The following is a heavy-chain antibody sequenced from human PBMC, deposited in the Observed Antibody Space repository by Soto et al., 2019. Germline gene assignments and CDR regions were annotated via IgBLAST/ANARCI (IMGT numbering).Heavy chain of an antibody. CDR1: GYTFTNYW. Sequence: GESLKISCKGSGYTFTNYWIGWVRQMPGKGLEWMGTIQPGDSDTRYSPSFQGQVTISADKSISTAYLQWSSLKASDTAMYYCAKRRDYYWTFDISCQATMVTVSS. V-gene: IGHV5-51*01. D-gene: IGHD3-10*01. CDR3: AKRRDYYWTFDI. J-gene: IGHJ3*02. CDR2: IQPGDSDT.